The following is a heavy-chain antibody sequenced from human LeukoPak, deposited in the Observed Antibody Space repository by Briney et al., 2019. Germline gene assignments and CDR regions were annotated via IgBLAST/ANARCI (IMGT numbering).Heavy chain of an antibody. V-gene: IGHV4-59*08. J-gene: IGHJ4*02. CDR3: AGTYYDILTGYRPLGY. CDR1: GGSISSYY. D-gene: IGHD3-9*01. CDR2: IYYSGST. Sequence: PSETLSLTCTVSGGSISSYYWSWIRQPPGKGLEWIGYIYYSGSTNYNPSLKSRVTISVDTSKNQFSLKLSSVTAADTAVYYCAGTYYDILTGYRPLGYWGQGTLVTVSS.